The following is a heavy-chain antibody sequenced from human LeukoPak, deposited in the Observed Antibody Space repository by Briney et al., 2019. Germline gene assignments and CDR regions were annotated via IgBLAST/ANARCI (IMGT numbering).Heavy chain of an antibody. V-gene: IGHV3-74*01. J-gene: IGHJ4*02. CDR3: AKRGVVIRVILVGFHKEAYYFDS. CDR2: VNSDGSST. D-gene: IGHD3-22*01. CDR1: GFTFSSYW. Sequence: PGGSLRLSCAASGFTFSSYWMHWVRQAPGKGLVWVSRVNSDGSSTTYADSVKGRFTISTDHPKNTLYLQMNSLRAEDTAVYFCAKRGVVIRVILVGFHKEAYYFDSWGQGALVTVSS.